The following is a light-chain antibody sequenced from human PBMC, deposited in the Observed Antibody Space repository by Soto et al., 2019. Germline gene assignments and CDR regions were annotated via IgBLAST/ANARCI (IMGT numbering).Light chain of an antibody. Sequence: EIVLTQSPGTLSLSPGERATLSCRASQSVTSNYLAWYQQKPGQAPRLLFYGASNRASGIPDRFSGSGSGTDFTLTISRLEPEDLAVYDWQVYAKSPLYTFGQGTKLEIK. CDR2: GAS. CDR3: QVYAKSPLYT. CDR1: QSVTSNY. V-gene: IGKV3-20*01. J-gene: IGKJ2*01.